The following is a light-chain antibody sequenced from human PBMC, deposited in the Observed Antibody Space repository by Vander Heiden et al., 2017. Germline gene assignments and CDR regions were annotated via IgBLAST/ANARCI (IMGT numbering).Light chain of an antibody. J-gene: IGKJ4*01. Sequence: EIVFTQSPATLSLSPGERATLSCRASQSVSSYLAWYQQKPGQAPRLLIYDASNRATGIPARFSGSGSGTDFTLTISSLEPEDFAVYYCQQRSNWPLSTFGGGTKVEIK. V-gene: IGKV3-11*01. CDR3: QQRSNWPLST. CDR2: DAS. CDR1: QSVSSY.